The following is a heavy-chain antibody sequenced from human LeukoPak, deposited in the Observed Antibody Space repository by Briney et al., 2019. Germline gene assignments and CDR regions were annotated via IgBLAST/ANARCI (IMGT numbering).Heavy chain of an antibody. V-gene: IGHV3-21*01. CDR2: ISSSSSYM. J-gene: IGHJ6*04. CDR3: ARDRWYGDYWGTVDV. D-gene: IGHD4-17*01. Sequence: GGSLRLSCAASGFTFRGYAMSWVRQAPGKGLEWVSSISSSSSYMYYADSVKGRFTISRDNAKNSLYLQMNSLRAEDTAVYYCARDRWYGDYWGTVDVWGKGTTVTVSS. CDR1: GFTFRGYA.